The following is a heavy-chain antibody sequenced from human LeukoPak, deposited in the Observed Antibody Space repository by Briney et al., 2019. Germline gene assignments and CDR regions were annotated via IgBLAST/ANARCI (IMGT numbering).Heavy chain of an antibody. D-gene: IGHD6-19*01. CDR3: ARVGKQWLVLRGWFDP. V-gene: IGHV4-59*12. Sequence: SETLSLTCIVSVGSITGYYWSWIWQPPGMGLEWIGHLYYGGSTNYNPSLKSRVTISVDTSKNQFSLKLSSVTAADTAVYYCARVGKQWLVLRGWFDPWGQGTLVTVSS. J-gene: IGHJ5*02. CDR1: VGSITGYY. CDR2: LYYGGST.